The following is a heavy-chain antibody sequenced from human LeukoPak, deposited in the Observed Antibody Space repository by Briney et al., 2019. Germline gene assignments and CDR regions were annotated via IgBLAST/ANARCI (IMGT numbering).Heavy chain of an antibody. CDR1: GFTFSSYW. CDR3: ARTEALGIVWYFDY. J-gene: IGHJ4*02. Sequence: GGSLRLSCAASGFTFSSYWMSWVRQAPGKGLEWVANIKQDGSEKYYVDSVKGRFTISRDNAKNSLYLQMNSLRAEDTAVYYCARTEALGIVWYFDYWGQGTLVTVSS. D-gene: IGHD7-27*01. CDR2: IKQDGSEK. V-gene: IGHV3-7*01.